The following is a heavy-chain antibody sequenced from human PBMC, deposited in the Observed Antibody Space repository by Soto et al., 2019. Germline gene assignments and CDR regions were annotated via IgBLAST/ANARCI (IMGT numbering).Heavy chain of an antibody. D-gene: IGHD2-2*01. CDR3: ARDLQISIVVVPAAMANTDAFDI. CDR1: GGSISSYY. CDR2: IYYSGST. Sequence: SETLSLTCTVSGGSISSYYWSWIRQPPGKGLEWIGYIYYSGSTNYNPSLKSRVTISVDTSKNQFSLKLSSVTAADTAVYYCARDLQISIVVVPAAMANTDAFDIWGQGTMVTVSS. V-gene: IGHV4-59*01. J-gene: IGHJ3*02.